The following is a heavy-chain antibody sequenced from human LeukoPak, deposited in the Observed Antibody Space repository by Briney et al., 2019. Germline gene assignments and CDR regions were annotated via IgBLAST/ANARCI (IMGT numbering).Heavy chain of an antibody. CDR3: ARGSIAAAGTDPFYYYYYGMDV. Sequence: GASVKVSCKASGYTFTGYYMHWVRQAPGQGLEWMGWINPNSGGTNYAQKFQGRVTMTRDTSISTAYMELSRLRSDDTAVYYCARGSIAAAGTDPFYYYYYGMDVWGQGTTVTVSS. V-gene: IGHV1-2*02. CDR1: GYTFTGYY. D-gene: IGHD6-13*01. J-gene: IGHJ6*02. CDR2: INPNSGGT.